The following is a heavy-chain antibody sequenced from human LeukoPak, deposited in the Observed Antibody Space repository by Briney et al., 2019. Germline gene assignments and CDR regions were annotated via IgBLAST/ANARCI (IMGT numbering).Heavy chain of an antibody. CDR2: INPNSGGT. D-gene: IGHD3-10*01. V-gene: IGHV1-2*02. Sequence: ASVKVSCKASGYTFTAYHMHWVRQAPGQGLEWMGWINPNSGGTKYVQKFQGRVTMTRDTSISTVFMELTKLTSDDTAVYFCARQWGFGDLLPNDWGQGTLVTVSS. CDR1: GYTFTAYH. J-gene: IGHJ4*02. CDR3: ARQWGFGDLLPND.